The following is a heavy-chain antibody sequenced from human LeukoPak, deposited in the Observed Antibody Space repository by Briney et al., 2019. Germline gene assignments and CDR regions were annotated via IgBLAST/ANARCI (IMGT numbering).Heavy chain of an antibody. CDR3: AREGTSGTYKDY. Sequence: PGGSLRLSCAASGFTFSNYYMNWTRQAPGKGLEWVSYISGSGTTMYYADSVKGRFTISRDNAKNSLYMQMNSLRAEDTAVYYCAREGTSGTYKDYWSQGTLVTVSS. D-gene: IGHD3-10*01. V-gene: IGHV3-11*01. CDR2: ISGSGTTM. CDR1: GFTFSNYY. J-gene: IGHJ4*02.